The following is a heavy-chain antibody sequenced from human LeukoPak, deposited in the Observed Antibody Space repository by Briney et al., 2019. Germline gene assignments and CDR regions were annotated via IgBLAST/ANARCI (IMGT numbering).Heavy chain of an antibody. J-gene: IGHJ4*02. CDR2: IYTSGST. CDR1: GGSISSGSYY. CDR3: ARDNDEALDY. V-gene: IGHV4-61*02. Sequence: SQTLSLTCTVSGGSISSGSYYWSWIQQPAGKGLEWIGRIYTSGSTNYNPSLKSRVTISVDTSKNQFSLKLSSVTAADTAVYYCARDNDEALDYWGQGTLVTVSS. D-gene: IGHD1-1*01.